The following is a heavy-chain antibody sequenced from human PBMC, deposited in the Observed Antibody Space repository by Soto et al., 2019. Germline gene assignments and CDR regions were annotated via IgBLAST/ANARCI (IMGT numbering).Heavy chain of an antibody. Sequence: XSVKVSCKASGYTFTSYAMHWVRQAPGQSLEWMGWINAGNGNTKYSQKFQGRVTITRDTSASTAYMELSSLRSEDTAVYYCARGSGDWNYHYYYGMDVWGQGTTVTVSS. CDR1: GYTFTSYA. CDR2: INAGNGNT. D-gene: IGHD1-1*01. J-gene: IGHJ6*02. V-gene: IGHV1-3*01. CDR3: ARGSGDWNYHYYYGMDV.